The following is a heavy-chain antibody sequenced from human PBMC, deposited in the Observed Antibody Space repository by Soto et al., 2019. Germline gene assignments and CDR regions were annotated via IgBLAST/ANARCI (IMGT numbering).Heavy chain of an antibody. D-gene: IGHD3-10*01. J-gene: IGHJ4*02. CDR1: GFTFSSYE. V-gene: IGHV3-48*03. CDR3: TRGPRPISTGTGAY. CDR2: ISSSGSST. Sequence: GALRLSCATSGFTFSSYEMNWVRQAPGKGLEWVSYISSSGSSTYYADSVKGRFTISRDNVKDTLYLQMNNLRAEDSGLYYCTRGPRPISTGTGAYWGQGTQVTVSS.